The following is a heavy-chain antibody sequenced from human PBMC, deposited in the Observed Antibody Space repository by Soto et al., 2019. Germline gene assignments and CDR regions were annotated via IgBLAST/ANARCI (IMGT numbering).Heavy chain of an antibody. Sequence: PGGSLRLSCAASGFTFSSYGMHWVRQAPGKGLEWVAVISYDGSNKYYADFVKGRFTISRDNSKNTLYLQMNSLRAEDTAVYYCAKDLWDHTPFDYWGQGTLVTVSS. CDR2: ISYDGSNK. V-gene: IGHV3-30*18. D-gene: IGHD3-16*01. CDR1: GFTFSSYG. J-gene: IGHJ4*02. CDR3: AKDLWDHTPFDY.